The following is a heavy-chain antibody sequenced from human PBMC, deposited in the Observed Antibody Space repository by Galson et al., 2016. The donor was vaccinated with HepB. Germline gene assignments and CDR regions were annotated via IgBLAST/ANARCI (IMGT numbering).Heavy chain of an antibody. J-gene: IGHJ4*02. D-gene: IGHD5-18*01. CDR2: ISRNGDST. CDR3: VKTPQHGYNFGFFAY. V-gene: IGHV3-64D*06. CDR1: GFTFSDSA. Sequence: SLRLSCAASGFTFSDSALHWVRQAPGKGLEYVAAISRNGDSTYYADSVKGRFTIPRDNSKNTLYLQMSSLRLEDPAFYYCVKTPQHGYNFGFFAYWGQGARATCSS.